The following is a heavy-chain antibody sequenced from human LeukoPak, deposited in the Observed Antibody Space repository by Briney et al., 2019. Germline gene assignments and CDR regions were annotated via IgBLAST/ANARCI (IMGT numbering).Heavy chain of an antibody. J-gene: IGHJ4*02. Sequence: GASVKVSCKASGGTFSSYAISWVRQAPGQGLEWMGGIIPIFGTANYAQKFQGRVTITADESTSTAYMELSSLRSEDTAVYYCARESSGRDFFDYWGQGTLVTVSS. CDR3: ARESSGRDFFDY. CDR1: GGTFSSYA. CDR2: IIPIFGTA. V-gene: IGHV1-69*13. D-gene: IGHD6-19*01.